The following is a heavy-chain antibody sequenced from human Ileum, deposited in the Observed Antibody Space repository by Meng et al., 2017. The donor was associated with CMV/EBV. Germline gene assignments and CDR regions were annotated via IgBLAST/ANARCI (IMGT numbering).Heavy chain of an antibody. J-gene: IGHJ4*02. CDR3: ARDKVATRKLFDY. CDR1: GFTVSDYY. V-gene: IGHV3-11*04. CDR2: LSSSGDAI. Sequence: AASGFTVSDYYMTWIRQAPGKGLEWVSYLSSSGDAIYYADSVKGRFTISRDNVKNSLYLQMSSLRAEDTAVYYCARDKVATRKLFDYWGQGTLVTVSS. D-gene: IGHD6-6*01.